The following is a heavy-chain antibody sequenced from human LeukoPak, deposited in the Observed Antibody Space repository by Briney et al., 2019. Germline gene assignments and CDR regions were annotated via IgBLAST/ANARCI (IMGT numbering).Heavy chain of an antibody. D-gene: IGHD4-17*01. CDR3: ARTTVTKYYFDY. J-gene: IGHJ4*02. CDR1: GGSISSYY. V-gene: IGHV4-59*08. Sequence: SETLSLTCTVSGGSISSYYWSWIRQPPGKGLEWIGYIYYSGSTNYNPSLKSRVTISVDTSKNQFSLKLSSVTAADTAVYYCARTTVTKYYFDYWGQGTLVTVSS. CDR2: IYYSGST.